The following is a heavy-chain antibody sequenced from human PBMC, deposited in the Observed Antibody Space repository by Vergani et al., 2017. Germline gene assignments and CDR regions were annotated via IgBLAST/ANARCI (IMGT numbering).Heavy chain of an antibody. D-gene: IGHD3-10*01. CDR2: ISSGGGDI. Sequence: EVQLLESGGGLVQPGGSRRLSCAGAGFTFDTCTMAYVRQAPGKGIEWVATISSGGGDIFYADSVKGRFTISIDNSKNTLFLQKNSLKDGDTAVYYCTTEWGLYYLHVVYFHYWERGTL. CDR1: GFTFDTCT. V-gene: IGHV3-23*01. CDR3: TTEWGLYYLHVVYFHY. J-gene: IGHJ1*01.